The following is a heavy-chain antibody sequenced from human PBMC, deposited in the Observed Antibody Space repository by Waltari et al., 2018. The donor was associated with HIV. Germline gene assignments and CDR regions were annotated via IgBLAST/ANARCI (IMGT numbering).Heavy chain of an antibody. CDR1: GFTFRTYS. V-gene: IGHV3-21*01. CDR2: ISSSSSYI. CDR3: ARDTSFWSSPDLDAFDI. D-gene: IGHD3-3*01. Sequence: EVQLVESGGGLVKPGGSLRLSCAASGFTFRTYSLNWFRQAPGKGLEWVSSISSSSSYIYYADSVKGRFTISRDNAKNSLYLQMNSLRAEDTAVYYCARDTSFWSSPDLDAFDIWGQGTMVTVSS. J-gene: IGHJ3*02.